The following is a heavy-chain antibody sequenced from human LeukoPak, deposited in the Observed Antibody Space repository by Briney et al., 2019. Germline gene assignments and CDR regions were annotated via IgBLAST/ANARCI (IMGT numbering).Heavy chain of an antibody. CDR3: ATTMVRGAFDY. CDR2: INPNSGGT. D-gene: IGHD3-10*01. V-gene: IGHV1-2*02. J-gene: IGHJ4*02. CDR1: GYTFSGYY. Sequence: VASVKVSCKASGYTFSGYYMHWVRQAPGQGLEWMGWINPNSGGTNYAQKFQGRVTMTRDTSISTAYMELSRLRSDDTAVYYCATTMVRGAFDYWGQGTLVTVSS.